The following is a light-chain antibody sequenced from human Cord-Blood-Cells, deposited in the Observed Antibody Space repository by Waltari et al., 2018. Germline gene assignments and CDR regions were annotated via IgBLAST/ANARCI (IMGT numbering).Light chain of an antibody. CDR1: QSVSSY. Sequence: EIVLTQSPATLSLSPGERATLSCTASQSVSSYLAWYQQKPGQAPRLLIYDASNRSTGIPARFIGSGSGTDFTLTISSLEPEDFAVYYCQQRSNWPWTFGQGTKVEIK. CDR2: DAS. J-gene: IGKJ1*01. V-gene: IGKV3-11*01. CDR3: QQRSNWPWT.